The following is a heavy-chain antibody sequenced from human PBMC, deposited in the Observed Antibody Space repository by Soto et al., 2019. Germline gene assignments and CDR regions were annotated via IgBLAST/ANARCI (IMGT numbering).Heavy chain of an antibody. D-gene: IGHD6-13*01. Sequence: GGSLRLSCAASGFIFSDYYMSWVRQAPGKGLEWVSYISGTDPYMKYADAVRGRFTISRDNAKNSVYLQMNSLRDDDTAVYYCARGSSVRGMNVWGQGTTVTVSS. CDR2: ISGTDPYM. V-gene: IGHV3-11*06. CDR3: ARGSSVRGMNV. J-gene: IGHJ6*02. CDR1: GFIFSDYY.